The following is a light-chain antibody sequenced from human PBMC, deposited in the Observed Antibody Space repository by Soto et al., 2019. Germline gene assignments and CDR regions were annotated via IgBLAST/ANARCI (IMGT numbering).Light chain of an antibody. CDR3: QQSYSTPRT. V-gene: IGKV1-39*01. J-gene: IGKJ5*01. CDR1: QSISSY. CDR2: AAS. Sequence: IHMTHSPASLSASVLYRGTITFLAIQSISSYLNWYQQKPGKAPKLLIYAASSLQSGVPSRFSGSGSGTDFTLTISSLQPEDFATYYCQQSYSTPRTFGQGTRLEIK.